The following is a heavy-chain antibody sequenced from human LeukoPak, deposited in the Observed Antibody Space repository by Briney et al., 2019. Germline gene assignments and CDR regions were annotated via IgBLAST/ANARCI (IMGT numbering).Heavy chain of an antibody. D-gene: IGHD1-26*01. Sequence: SETLSLTCTVSGGSISSYYWSWIRQPPGKGLEWIGYIFYSGITNYNPSLKSRVTISVDTSKKQFSLKLTSVIAADTAVYYCARDSGSYPHWFAPWGQGTLVTVSS. CDR1: GGSISSYY. V-gene: IGHV4-59*01. CDR3: ARDSGSYPHWFAP. CDR2: IFYSGIT. J-gene: IGHJ5*02.